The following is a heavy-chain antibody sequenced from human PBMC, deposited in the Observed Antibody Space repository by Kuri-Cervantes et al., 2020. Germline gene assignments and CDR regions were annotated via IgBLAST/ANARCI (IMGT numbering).Heavy chain of an antibody. CDR1: GDTFTSYA. J-gene: IGHJ4*02. D-gene: IGHD6-19*01. CDR3: ARRGDIVSSGWYSTFDY. V-gene: IGHV1-3*01. Sequence: ASVKVSCKASGDTFTSYATHWVRQDPGQRLEWMGWMNAGNGNTKYSQKFQGRVTITRDTSANTAYMFLSSLRSEDTAVYYCARRGDIVSSGWYSTFDYWGQGTLVTVSS. CDR2: MNAGNGNT.